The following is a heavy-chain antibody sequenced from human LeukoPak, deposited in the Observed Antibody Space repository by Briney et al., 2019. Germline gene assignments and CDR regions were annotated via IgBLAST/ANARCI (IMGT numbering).Heavy chain of an antibody. V-gene: IGHV4-61*02. CDR3: ARETSYYYDSSGYYYNNY. Sequence: SETLSLTCTVSGGSISSGSYYWSWFRQPAGKGLEWIGRIYTSGSTNYNPSLKSRVTISVDTSKNQFSLKLSSVTAADTAVYYCARETSYYYDSSGYYYNNYWGQGTLVTVSS. J-gene: IGHJ4*02. CDR2: IYTSGST. D-gene: IGHD3-22*01. CDR1: GGSISSGSYY.